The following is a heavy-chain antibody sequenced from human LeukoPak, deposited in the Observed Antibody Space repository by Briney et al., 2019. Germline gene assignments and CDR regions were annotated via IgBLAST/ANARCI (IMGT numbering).Heavy chain of an antibody. D-gene: IGHD6-13*01. CDR2: IYHSGST. Sequence: SETLSLTCAVSGGPISSSNWWSWVRQPPGKGLEWIGEIYHSGSTNYNPSLKSRVTISVDKSKNQFSLKLSSVTAADTAVCYCAINPGIAAAGTADYWGQGILVTVSS. V-gene: IGHV4-4*02. CDR1: GGPISSSNW. CDR3: AINPGIAAAGTADY. J-gene: IGHJ4*02.